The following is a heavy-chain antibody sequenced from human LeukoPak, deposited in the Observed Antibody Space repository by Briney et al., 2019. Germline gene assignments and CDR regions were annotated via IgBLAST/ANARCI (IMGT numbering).Heavy chain of an antibody. CDR2: ISSDGSNK. CDR1: GFTFNNYA. CDR3: ARQAGVT. V-gene: IGHV3-30-3*01. J-gene: IGHJ5*02. Sequence: GGSLRLSCAASGFTFNNYAMHWVRQAPGKGLEWVAVISSDGSNKYYADSVKGRFTISRDNAGNSLYLQMNSLRAEDTAVYYCARQAGVTWGQGTLVTVSS. D-gene: IGHD6-19*01.